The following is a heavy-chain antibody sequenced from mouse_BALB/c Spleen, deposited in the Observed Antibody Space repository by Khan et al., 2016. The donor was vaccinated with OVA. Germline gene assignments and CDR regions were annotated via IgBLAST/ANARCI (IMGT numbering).Heavy chain of an antibody. CDR3: ARPPYFYYTLDH. Sequence: QIQLVQSGPELKKPGETVKISCKASGYTFTNYGMNWVKQSPGKALKWMGWINTYTGEPTYADDFKGRFAFSLETSASTAYLQINNLKHEDTAKYCCARPPYFYYTLDHGGQGTSVTVSS. V-gene: IGHV9-3-1*01. CDR2: INTYTGEP. J-gene: IGHJ4*01. D-gene: IGHD2-10*01. CDR1: GYTFTNYG.